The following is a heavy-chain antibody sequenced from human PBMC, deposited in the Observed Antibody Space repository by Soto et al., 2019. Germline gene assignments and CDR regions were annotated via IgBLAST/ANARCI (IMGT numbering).Heavy chain of an antibody. CDR3: ARASNKRGDSYGPDF. D-gene: IGHD5-18*01. J-gene: IGHJ4*02. CDR1: GGSFRGYY. CDR2: INHSGST. Sequence: SETLSLTCAVYGGSFRGYYWTWIRQPPGKGLEWIGEINHSGSTNCNPSLKSRVTISVDTSKNQFSLKLSSVTAADTAVYYCARASNKRGDSYGPDFWGQGTPVTVSS. V-gene: IGHV4-34*01.